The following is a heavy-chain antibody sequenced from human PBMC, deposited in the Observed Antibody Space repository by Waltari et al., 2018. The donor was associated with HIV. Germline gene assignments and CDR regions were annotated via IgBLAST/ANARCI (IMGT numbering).Heavy chain of an antibody. Sequence: QVRLDQWGTDMLTPSETLSLTCAVYGESFNEHYWTWLRQTPGKGLEWIGSIKNRSQRYYNPSLRSRLNLSVDTPKKQFHLKLATLTVADRATYDCARWRDSLGFYYQMYFFDNWSQGHLVACSS. CDR3: ARWRDSLGFYYQMYFFDN. J-gene: IGHJ4*02. CDR2: IKNRSQR. V-gene: IGHV4-34*01. CDR1: GESFNEHY. D-gene: IGHD2-8*01.